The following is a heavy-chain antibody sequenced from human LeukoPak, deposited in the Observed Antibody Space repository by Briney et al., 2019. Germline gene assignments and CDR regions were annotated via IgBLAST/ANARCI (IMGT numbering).Heavy chain of an antibody. D-gene: IGHD3-22*01. Sequence: SETLSLTCTVSGGSISSGDYYWRWIRQPPGKGLEWIGYIYYSGSTYYNPSLKSRVTISVDTSKNQFSLKLSSVTAADTAVYYCARLYYYDSSGYTALYYFYYWGQGTLVTVSS. CDR2: IYYSGST. V-gene: IGHV4-30-4*01. CDR3: ARLYYYDSSGYTALYYFYY. CDR1: GGSISSGDYY. J-gene: IGHJ4*02.